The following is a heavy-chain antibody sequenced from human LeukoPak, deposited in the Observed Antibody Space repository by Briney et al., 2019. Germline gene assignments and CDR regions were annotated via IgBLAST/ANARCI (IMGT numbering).Heavy chain of an antibody. CDR3: ARVTGSSDAFDI. CDR2: INPNSGGT. J-gene: IGHJ3*02. CDR1: GYTFTGYY. D-gene: IGHD1-26*01. Sequence: GASVKVSCKASGYTFTGYYMHWVRQAPGQGLEWMGWINPNSGGTNYAQKFQGRVTMTRDTSISTAYMELSRLRSGDTAVYYCARVTGSSDAFDIWGQGTMVTVSS. V-gene: IGHV1-2*02.